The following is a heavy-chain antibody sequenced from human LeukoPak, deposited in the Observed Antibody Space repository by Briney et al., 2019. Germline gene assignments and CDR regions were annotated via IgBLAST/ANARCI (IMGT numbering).Heavy chain of an antibody. CDR2: ISSFSGTI. CDR1: GITFSSYS. D-gene: IGHD3-16*01. V-gene: IGHV3-48*01. CDR3: ARDQGGVGY. J-gene: IGHJ4*02. Sequence: GGSLRLSCAASGITFSSYSMNWVRQAPGKGLEWVSYISSFSGTINCADSVKGRFTISRDNAKNSLYLQMNSLRAEDTAVYYCARDQGGVGYWGQGTLVTVSS.